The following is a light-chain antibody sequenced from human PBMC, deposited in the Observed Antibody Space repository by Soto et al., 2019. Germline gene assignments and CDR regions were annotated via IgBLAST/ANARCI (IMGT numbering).Light chain of an antibody. Sequence: QSVLTQPPSASGTPGQRVTISCSGSNSNIGSNAVSWYQQVPGTPPKLLIFNSDQRSSSVPDRFSGSKSVTSASLAISGLQSEDEAEYYCASWDDSLDGRLFGGGTQLTVL. CDR1: NSNIGSNA. CDR2: NSD. CDR3: ASWDDSLDGRL. V-gene: IGLV1-44*01. J-gene: IGLJ3*02.